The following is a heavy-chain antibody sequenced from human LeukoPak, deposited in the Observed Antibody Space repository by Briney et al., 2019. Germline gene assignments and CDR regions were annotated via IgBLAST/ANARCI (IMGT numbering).Heavy chain of an antibody. CDR3: AKINNYDDY. J-gene: IGHJ4*02. CDR2: ISPDGKKD. V-gene: IGHV3-30*18. Sequence: XAASGFIFSMFGIHWVRPAPGKGLAWVAAISPDGKKDYYTESVRGRFTVSRDNSYNMIYLQMNSLRGEDSAVYYCAKINNYDDYWGQGTLVTVSS. D-gene: IGHD3-22*01. CDR1: GFIFSMFG.